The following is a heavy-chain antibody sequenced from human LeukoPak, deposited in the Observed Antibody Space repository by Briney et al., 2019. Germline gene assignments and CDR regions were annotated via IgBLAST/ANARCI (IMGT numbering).Heavy chain of an antibody. J-gene: IGHJ4*02. D-gene: IGHD1-26*01. V-gene: IGHV3-53*01. CDR1: GFTVSSNY. Sequence: GGSLRLSCAASGFTVSSNYMSWVRQAPGKGLEWVSVIYSGGSTYYADSVKGRFTISRDNSRNTLYLQMNSLRAEDTAVYYCAKDQSASGATGYWGQGTLVTVSS. CDR2: IYSGGST. CDR3: AKDQSASGATGY.